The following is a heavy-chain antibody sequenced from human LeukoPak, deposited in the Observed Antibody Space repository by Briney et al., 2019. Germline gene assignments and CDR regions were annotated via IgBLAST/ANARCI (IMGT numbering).Heavy chain of an antibody. CDR1: GGTFSSYA. CDR2: IIPIFGTA. Sequence: GASVKVSCKASGGTFSSYAISWVRQAPGQGLEWMGGIIPIFGTANYAQKFQGRVTITADESTSTAYMELSSLRSEDTAVYYCARDVGWLRSGYYFDYWGQGTLVTVSS. V-gene: IGHV1-69*13. D-gene: IGHD5-12*01. CDR3: ARDVGWLRSGYYFDY. J-gene: IGHJ4*02.